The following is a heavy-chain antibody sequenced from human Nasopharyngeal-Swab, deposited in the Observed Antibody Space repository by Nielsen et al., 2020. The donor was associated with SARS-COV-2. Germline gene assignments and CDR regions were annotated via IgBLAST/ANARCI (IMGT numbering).Heavy chain of an antibody. CDR3: AKMARTMTKYYFDY. J-gene: IGHJ4*02. V-gene: IGHV3-23*03. D-gene: IGHD4-17*01. CDR2: IFSTGSPI. CDR1: GFTFSSYG. Sequence: GESLKISCAASGFTFSSYGVSWVRQAPGKGLEWVSIIFSTGSPIYYADSVKGRFTISRDNSMNTLYLQMNSLRAEDTAVYYCAKMARTMTKYYFDYWGQGALVTVSS.